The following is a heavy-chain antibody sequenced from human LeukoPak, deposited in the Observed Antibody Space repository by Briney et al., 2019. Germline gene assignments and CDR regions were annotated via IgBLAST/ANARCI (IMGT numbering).Heavy chain of an antibody. Sequence: PEILSLTCTVSLGSISIYYGSWIRPPPGEGLEWIGYIYYSVSTIDNTSLKSRSTISVATSKNQLSLKLSSVTAADTPVISCSRGGYSYRYYRSGFDTSGHGALVTVSS. J-gene: IGHJ5*01. CDR1: LGSISIYY. V-gene: IGHV4-59*01. D-gene: IGHD5-18*01. CDR2: IYYSVST. CDR3: SRGGYSYRYYRSGFDT.